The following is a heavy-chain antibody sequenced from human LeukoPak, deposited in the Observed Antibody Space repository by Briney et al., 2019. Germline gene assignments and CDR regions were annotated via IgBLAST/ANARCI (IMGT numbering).Heavy chain of an antibody. D-gene: IGHD6-13*01. CDR3: ARGPVPYSSSWTSFDY. CDR1: GYTFTSYG. J-gene: IGHJ4*02. Sequence: ASGKVSCKASGYTFTSYGISWVRQAPGQGLEWMGWISAYNGNTNYAQKLQGRVTMTTDTSTSTAYMELRSLRSDDTAVYYCARGPVPYSSSWTSFDYWGQGTLVTVSS. CDR2: ISAYNGNT. V-gene: IGHV1-18*01.